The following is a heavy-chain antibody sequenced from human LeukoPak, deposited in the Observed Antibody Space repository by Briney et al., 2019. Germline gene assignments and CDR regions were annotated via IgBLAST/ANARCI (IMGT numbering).Heavy chain of an antibody. Sequence: SETLSLTCAVSGGSISSSNWWSWVRQPPGKGLEWIGEIYHSGSTNYNPSLKSRVTISVDKSKNQFSLKLSSVTAADTAMYYCAREQLSNSGSYLDWGQGTLVTVSS. CDR1: GGSISSSNW. D-gene: IGHD1-26*01. CDR2: IYHSGST. V-gene: IGHV4-4*02. CDR3: AREQLSNSGSYLD. J-gene: IGHJ4*02.